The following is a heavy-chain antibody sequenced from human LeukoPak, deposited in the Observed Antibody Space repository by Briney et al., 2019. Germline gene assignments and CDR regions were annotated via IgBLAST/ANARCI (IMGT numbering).Heavy chain of an antibody. CDR1: GGSFSGYY. Sequence: SETLSLTCAVYGGSFSGYYWSWIRQPPGKGLEWIGEINHSGSTNYNPSLKSRVTISVDTSKNQFSLKLSSVTAADTAVYYCARKGVAAARHNWFGPWGQGTLVTVSS. CDR2: INHSGST. CDR3: ARKGVAAARHNWFGP. V-gene: IGHV4-34*01. J-gene: IGHJ5*02. D-gene: IGHD6-13*01.